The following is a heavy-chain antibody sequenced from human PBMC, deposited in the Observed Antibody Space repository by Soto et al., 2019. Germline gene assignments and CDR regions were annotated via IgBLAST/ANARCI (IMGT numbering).Heavy chain of an antibody. Sequence: SETLSLTCTVSGGSVISGSYYWSWIRQPPGKGLEWIGYIYYSGSTNYNPSLKSRLTMSVDTSKNQFSLKLSSVTAADTAVYYCARGDPLPLDYWGQGTLVTVSS. CDR3: ARGDPLPLDY. CDR2: IYYSGST. J-gene: IGHJ4*02. V-gene: IGHV4-61*01. CDR1: GGSVISGSYY.